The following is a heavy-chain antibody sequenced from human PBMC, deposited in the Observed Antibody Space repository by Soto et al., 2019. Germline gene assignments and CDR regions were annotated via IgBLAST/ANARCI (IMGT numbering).Heavy chain of an antibody. CDR3: ARSSGDTAMVLGY. J-gene: IGHJ4*02. CDR2: INPNSGGT. Sequence: GASVKVSCKASGYTFTGYYMHWVRQAPGQGLEWMGWINPNSGGTNYAQKFQGWVTMTRDTSISTAYMELSRLRSDDTAVYYCARSSGDTAMVLGYWRQGTLVTVSS. V-gene: IGHV1-2*04. CDR1: GYTFTGYY. D-gene: IGHD5-18*01.